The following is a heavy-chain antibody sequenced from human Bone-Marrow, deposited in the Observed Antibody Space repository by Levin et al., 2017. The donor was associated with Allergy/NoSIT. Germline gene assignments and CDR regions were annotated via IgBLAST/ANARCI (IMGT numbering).Heavy chain of an antibody. CDR1: GGTFSSYT. V-gene: IGHV1-69*02. Sequence: KISCKASGGTFSSYTISWVRQAPGQGLEWMGRIIPILGIANYAQKFQGRVTITADKSTSTAYMELSSLRSEDTAVYYCARAAVMTTVTTDAFDIWGQGTMVTVSS. D-gene: IGHD4-17*01. CDR3: ARAAVMTTVTTDAFDI. CDR2: IIPILGIA. J-gene: IGHJ3*02.